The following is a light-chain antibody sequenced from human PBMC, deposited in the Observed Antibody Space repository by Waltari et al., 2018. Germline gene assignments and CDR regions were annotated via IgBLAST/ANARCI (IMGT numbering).Light chain of an antibody. J-gene: IGLJ3*02. Sequence: QLVLTQSPSASASLGASVKLTCTLSSGHSSTIVAWHPQQPEKGPRYLMKVNSDGSHSKGDEIPDRFSGSSSGAERYLTISTVQSEDEADYYCQTGGHGTWVFGGGTKLTVL. CDR2: VNSDGSH. CDR1: SGHSSTI. V-gene: IGLV4-69*02. CDR3: QTGGHGTWV.